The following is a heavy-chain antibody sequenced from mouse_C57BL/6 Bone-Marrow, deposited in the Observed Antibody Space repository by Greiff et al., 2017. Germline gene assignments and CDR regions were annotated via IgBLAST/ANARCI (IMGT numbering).Heavy chain of an antibody. J-gene: IGHJ3*01. CDR2: IHPNSGST. CDR1: GYTFTSYW. D-gene: IGHD3-2*02. V-gene: IGHV1-64*01. Sequence: QVQLQQPGAELVKPGASVKLSCKASGYTFTSYWMHWVKQRPGQGLEWIGMIHPNSGSTNYNEKFKSKATLTVDKSSSTAYMQLSSLTSEDSAVYYCVRGQLRLTFFAYWGQGTLVTVSA. CDR3: VRGQLRLTFFAY.